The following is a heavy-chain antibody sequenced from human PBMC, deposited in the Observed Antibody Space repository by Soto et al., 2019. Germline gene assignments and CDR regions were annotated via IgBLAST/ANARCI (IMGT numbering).Heavy chain of an antibody. V-gene: IGHV1-69*13. J-gene: IGHJ6*02. Sequence: SVKVSCKASGGTFSSYAISWVRQAPGQGLEWMGGIIPIFGTANYAQKFQGRVTITADESTSTAYMELSSLRSEDTAVYYCARADIAAAAVGYYGMDVWGQGTTVTVSS. CDR2: IIPIFGTA. D-gene: IGHD6-13*01. CDR1: GGTFSSYA. CDR3: ARADIAAAAVGYYGMDV.